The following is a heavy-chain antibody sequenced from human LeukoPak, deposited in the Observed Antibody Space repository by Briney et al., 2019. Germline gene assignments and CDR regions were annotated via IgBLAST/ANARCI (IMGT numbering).Heavy chain of an antibody. CDR1: GSTFTSYG. CDR3: ARVDIVVVPAAPYDAFDI. J-gene: IGHJ3*02. V-gene: IGHV1-18*01. CDR2: ISAYNGNT. D-gene: IGHD2-2*03. Sequence: ASVKVSCKASGSTFTSYGISWVRQAPGQGLEGMGWISAYNGNTNYAQKLQGRVTMTTDTSTSTAYMERRSLRSDDTAVYYCARVDIVVVPAAPYDAFDIWGQGTMVTVSS.